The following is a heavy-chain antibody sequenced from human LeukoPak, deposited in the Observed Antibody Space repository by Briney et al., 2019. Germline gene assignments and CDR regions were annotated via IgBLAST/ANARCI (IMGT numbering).Heavy chain of an antibody. Sequence: SETLSLTCTVSGVSITSYNWTYIRQPAGKGLEWIGRIHTSGSTNYSPSLKSRVTISVETSTNHFSLNLSSATAADTAMYYCAREFSGTSIAARVFDSWGQGTLVTVSS. J-gene: IGHJ4*02. D-gene: IGHD6-6*01. CDR2: IHTSGST. CDR1: GVSITSYN. CDR3: AREFSGTSIAARVFDS. V-gene: IGHV4-4*07.